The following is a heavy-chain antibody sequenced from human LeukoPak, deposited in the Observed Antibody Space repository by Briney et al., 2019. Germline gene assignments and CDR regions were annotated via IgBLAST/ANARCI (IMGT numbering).Heavy chain of an antibody. CDR1: GGSISSYY. Sequence: SETLSLTCTDSGGSISSYYWSWIRQPPGKGLEWIGYIYYSGSTNYNPSLKSRVTISVDTSKNQFSLKLSSVTAADTAVYYCASDLAEPFYYGMDVWGQGTTVTVSS. D-gene: IGHD3-3*02. V-gene: IGHV4-59*01. CDR2: IYYSGST. J-gene: IGHJ6*02. CDR3: ASDLAEPFYYGMDV.